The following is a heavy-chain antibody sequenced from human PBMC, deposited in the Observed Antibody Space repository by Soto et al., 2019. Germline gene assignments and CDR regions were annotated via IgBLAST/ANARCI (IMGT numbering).Heavy chain of an antibody. V-gene: IGHV1-69*01. Sequence: QVQLVQSGAEVKKPGSSVKVSCKASGGTFSSYAISWVRQAPGQGLEWMGGIIPIFGTAHYAQKFQGRVTITADESTSTAYMELSSLRSEDTAVYYCARESRSVFGRHTPYYYYGMDVWGQGTTVTVSS. CDR2: IIPIFGTA. CDR1: GGTFSSYA. D-gene: IGHD1-26*01. CDR3: ARESRSVFGRHTPYYYYGMDV. J-gene: IGHJ6*02.